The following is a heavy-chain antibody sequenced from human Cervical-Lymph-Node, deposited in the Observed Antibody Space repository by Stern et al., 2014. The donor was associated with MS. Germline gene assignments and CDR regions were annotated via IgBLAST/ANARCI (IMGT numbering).Heavy chain of an antibody. D-gene: IGHD3-10*01. CDR3: AREGSVTNALDI. CDR2: INPHNGGT. Sequence: VQLVESGAEVKNPGASVKVSCKASGYTFTGYYFHWVRQSSGQGLEWMGRINPHNGGTDYAQKFQGRVTITRDRSINTAYMHLSSLTSDDAAVYYCAREGSVTNALDIWGQGTMVSVSS. CDR1: GYTFTGYY. V-gene: IGHV1-2*06. J-gene: IGHJ3*02.